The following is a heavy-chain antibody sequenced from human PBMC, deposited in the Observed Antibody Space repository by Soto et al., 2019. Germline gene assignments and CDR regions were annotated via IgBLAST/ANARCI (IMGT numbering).Heavy chain of an antibody. D-gene: IGHD3-22*01. CDR3: ARPLRDRNYCYGMAV. J-gene: IGHJ6*02. Sequence: QVQLVQSGAEMQQPGASVRVSCKASGGTFSKYAFSWVRQAPGQGLEWLGGTIPMFGTPNYAQKFQDRVAISADESAATVYMELSSLKSEDTAVYFCARPLRDRNYCYGMAVWGQGTTVTVSS. V-gene: IGHV1-69*01. CDR2: TIPMFGTP. CDR1: GGTFSKYA.